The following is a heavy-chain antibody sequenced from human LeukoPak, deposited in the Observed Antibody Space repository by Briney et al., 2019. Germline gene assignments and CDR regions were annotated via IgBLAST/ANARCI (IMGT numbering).Heavy chain of an antibody. CDR1: GFAFSSYG. J-gene: IGHJ5*01. Sequence: GGSLRLSCAASGFAFSSYGMHWVRQAPGKGLEWVAVISYDGSNKYYADSVKGRFTISRDNSKNTLYLQMNSLRAEDTAVYYCAKDALSFNGDWFDSWGQGTLVTVSS. CDR2: ISYDGSNK. V-gene: IGHV3-30*18. CDR3: AKDALSFNGDWFDS. D-gene: IGHD3-16*02.